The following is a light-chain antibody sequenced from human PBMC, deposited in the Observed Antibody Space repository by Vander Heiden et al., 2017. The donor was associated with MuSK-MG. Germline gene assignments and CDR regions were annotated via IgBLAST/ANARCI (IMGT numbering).Light chain of an antibody. J-gene: IGKJ2*01. CDR2: WAS. Sequence: DVVMTQSPDALAGSLGERATINCKSSQSVLYSSNNKNYLAWYQQKPGQPPKLLIYWASTRESGVPDRFSGSGSGTDFTLTISSLQAEDLAVYYCQQDNSTPDTFGQGTKVEIK. V-gene: IGKV4-1*01. CDR3: QQDNSTPDT. CDR1: QSVLYSSNNKNY.